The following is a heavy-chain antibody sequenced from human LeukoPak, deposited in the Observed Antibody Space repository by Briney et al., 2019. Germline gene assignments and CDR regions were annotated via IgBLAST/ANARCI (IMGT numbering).Heavy chain of an antibody. J-gene: IGHJ5*02. V-gene: IGHV4-59*08. CDR1: GVSISSDY. D-gene: IGHD4-17*01. CDR2: IYYSGSS. Sequence: KPSETLSLTCTVSGVSISSDYWSWIRLPPGKGLEWIGYIYYSGSSNYNPSLKSRVTMSVDTSKNQFSLKLTSVTAADTAVYYCARRLRQNLFDPWGQGTLVTLSS. CDR3: ARRLRQNLFDP.